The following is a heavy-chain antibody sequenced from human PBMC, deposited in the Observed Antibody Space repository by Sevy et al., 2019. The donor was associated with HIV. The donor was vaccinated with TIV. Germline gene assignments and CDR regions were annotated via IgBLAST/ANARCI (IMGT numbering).Heavy chain of an antibody. Sequence: PGGSLRLSCAASGFTVSSNYMSWVRQAPGKGLEWVSVIYSGGSTYYTDSVKGRFTISRDNSKNTLYLQMNSLRAEDTAVYYCARVSITMVRGVIIVDAVDIWGQGTMVTVSS. V-gene: IGHV3-53*01. CDR3: ARVSITMVRGVIIVDAVDI. D-gene: IGHD3-10*01. J-gene: IGHJ3*02. CDR2: IYSGGST. CDR1: GFTVSSNY.